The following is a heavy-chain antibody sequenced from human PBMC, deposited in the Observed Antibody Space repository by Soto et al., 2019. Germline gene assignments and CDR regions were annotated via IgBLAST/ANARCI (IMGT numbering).Heavy chain of an antibody. J-gene: IGHJ5*02. D-gene: IGHD1-1*01. CDR3: AREGRRGWNRHPDWFDP. Sequence: PSETLSLTCTVSGGSISSYYWSWIRQPPGKGLEWIGYIYYSGSTNYNPSLKSRVTISVDTSKNQFSLKLSSVTAADTAVYYCAREGRRGWNRHPDWFDPWGQGTLVSVYS. CDR2: IYYSGST. V-gene: IGHV4-59*01. CDR1: GGSISSYY.